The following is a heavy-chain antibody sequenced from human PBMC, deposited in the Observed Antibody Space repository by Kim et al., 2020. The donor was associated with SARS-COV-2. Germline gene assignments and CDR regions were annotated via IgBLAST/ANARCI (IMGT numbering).Heavy chain of an antibody. V-gene: IGHV7-4-1*02. CDR3: ASSLFYYGSGSYLPLDY. CDR2: INTNTGNP. Sequence: ASVKVSCKASGYTFTSYAMNWVRQAPGQGLEWMGWINTNTGNPTYAQGFTGRFVFSLDTSVSTAYLQISSLKAEDTAVYYCASSLFYYGSGSYLPLDYWGQGTLVTVSS. CDR1: GYTFTSYA. J-gene: IGHJ4*02. D-gene: IGHD3-10*01.